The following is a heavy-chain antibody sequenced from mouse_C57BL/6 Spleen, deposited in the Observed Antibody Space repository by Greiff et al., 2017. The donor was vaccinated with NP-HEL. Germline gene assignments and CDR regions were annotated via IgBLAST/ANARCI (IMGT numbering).Heavy chain of an antibody. V-gene: IGHV1-84*01. CDR2: IYPGSGNT. Sequence: QVQLKESGPELVKPGASVKISCKASGYTFTDYYINWVKQRPGQGLEWIGWIYPGSGNTKYNEKFKGKATLTVDTSSSTAYMQLSILTSEDSAVYFCAREERDGYYVPLDYWGQGTTLTVSS. CDR1: GYTFTDYY. CDR3: AREERDGYYVPLDY. J-gene: IGHJ2*01. D-gene: IGHD2-3*01.